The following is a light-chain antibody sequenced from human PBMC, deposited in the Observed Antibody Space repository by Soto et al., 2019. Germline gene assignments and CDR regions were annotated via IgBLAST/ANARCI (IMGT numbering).Light chain of an antibody. Sequence: QSVLTQSSSASASLGSSVKLTCTLRSGHSSYIIAWHQQQAGKAPRYLMKVEGSGSYNKGSGVPDRFSGSSSGADRYLTISNLQFEDEADYYCETWDRNTRVFGGGTKVTVL. CDR1: SGHSSYI. V-gene: IGLV4-60*02. J-gene: IGLJ3*02. CDR2: VEGSGSY. CDR3: ETWDRNTRV.